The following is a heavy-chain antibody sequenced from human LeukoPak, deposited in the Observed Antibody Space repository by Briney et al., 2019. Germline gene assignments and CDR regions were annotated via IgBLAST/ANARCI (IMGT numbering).Heavy chain of an antibody. CDR1: GYSFTSYW. D-gene: IGHD3-10*01. V-gene: IGHV5-51*01. J-gene: IGHJ5*02. CDR3: ARVPTYYYGSGSYFNWFDP. Sequence: GESLKISCKGSGYSFTSYWIGWVRQMPGKGLEWMGIIYPGDSDTRYSPSFQGQVTISADKSTSTAYLQWSSLKASDTAMYYCARVPTYYYGSGSYFNWFDPWGQGTLVTVSS. CDR2: IYPGDSDT.